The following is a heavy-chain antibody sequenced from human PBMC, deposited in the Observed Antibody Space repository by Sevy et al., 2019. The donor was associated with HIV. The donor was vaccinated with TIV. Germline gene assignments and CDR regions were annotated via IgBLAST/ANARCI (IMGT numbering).Heavy chain of an antibody. Sequence: GESPKISCKGSGYSFTSYWIGWVRQMPGKGLEWMGIIYPGDSDTRYSPSFQGQVTISADKSISPAYLQWSSLKASDPAMYYCAGWRGGYYYYYGMDVWGQGTTVTVSS. V-gene: IGHV5-51*01. J-gene: IGHJ6*02. CDR1: GYSFTSYW. D-gene: IGHD2-15*01. CDR2: IYPGDSDT. CDR3: AGWRGGYYYYYGMDV.